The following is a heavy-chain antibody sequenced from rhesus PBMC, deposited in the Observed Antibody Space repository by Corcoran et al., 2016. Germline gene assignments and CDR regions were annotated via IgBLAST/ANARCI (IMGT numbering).Heavy chain of an antibody. CDR2: IYGRASST. Sequence: QLQLQESGPGLVKPSETLSVTCAVSGGSISSSYWSWIRQAPGKGLEGIGYIYGRASSTNSNPSLKSRVTLAVDTSKNQLALLLSSGTTADTAVYYCARDACSGKRGDAFDSWGQGLRVTVSS. D-gene: IGHD6-25*01. CDR3: ARDACSGKRGDAFDS. J-gene: IGHJ3*01. V-gene: IGHV4-169*02. CDR1: GGSISSSY.